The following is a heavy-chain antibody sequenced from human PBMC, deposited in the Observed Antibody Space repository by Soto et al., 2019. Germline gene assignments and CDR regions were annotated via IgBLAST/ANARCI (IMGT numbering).Heavy chain of an antibody. D-gene: IGHD1-20*01. CDR1: GYTFTGYY. CDR2: INPNSGGT. V-gene: IGHV1-2*04. Sequence: ASVKVSCKASGYTFTGYYMHWVRQAPGQGLEWMGWINPNSGGTNYAQKFQGWVTMTRDTSISTAYMELSRLRSADTAVYYCARNGISGTYYYYGMDVWGQGTTVTVSS. CDR3: ARNGISGTYYYYGMDV. J-gene: IGHJ6*02.